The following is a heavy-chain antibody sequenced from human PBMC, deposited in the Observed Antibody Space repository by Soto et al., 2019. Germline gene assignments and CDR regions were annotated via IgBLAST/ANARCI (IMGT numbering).Heavy chain of an antibody. J-gene: IGHJ4*02. CDR3: AKGNGDSSNLWGPVDY. D-gene: IGHD6-13*01. Sequence: GGSLRLSCAASGFTFDDYAMHWVRQAPGKGLEWVSGISWNSGSIGYADSVKGRFTISRDNAKNSLYLQMNSLRAEDTALYYCAKGNGDSSNLWGPVDYWGQGTLVTVSS. V-gene: IGHV3-9*01. CDR1: GFTFDDYA. CDR2: ISWNSGSI.